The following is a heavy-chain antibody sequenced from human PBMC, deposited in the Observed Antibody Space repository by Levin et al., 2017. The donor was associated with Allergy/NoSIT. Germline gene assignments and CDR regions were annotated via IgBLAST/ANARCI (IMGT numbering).Heavy chain of an antibody. CDR2: ISSSSSYI. Sequence: GGSLRLSCAASGFTFSSYSMNWVRQAPGKGLEWVSSISSSSSYIYYADSVKGRFTISRDNAKNSLYLQMNSLRAEDTAVYYCARGSGHYYGDYYRWGQGTLVTVSS. CDR3: ARGSGHYYGDYYR. CDR1: GFTFSSYS. V-gene: IGHV3-21*01. J-gene: IGHJ4*02. D-gene: IGHD4-17*01.